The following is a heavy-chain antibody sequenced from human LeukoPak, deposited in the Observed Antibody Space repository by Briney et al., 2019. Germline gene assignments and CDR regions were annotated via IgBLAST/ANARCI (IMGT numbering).Heavy chain of an antibody. D-gene: IGHD1-26*01. CDR2: IFGSGDF. Sequence: SEPLALTCTVSGCSFSDYYWSWIRQPPGRGLEWIGWIFGSGDFNYNPSLKSRLSISVDTSNNQFSLKHTSATAADTAVYYFAREEDTGSNHAKIRYDIWGQGTMVTVSS. CDR1: GCSFSDYY. J-gene: IGHJ3*02. V-gene: IGHV4-59*01. CDR3: AREEDTGSNHAKIRYDI.